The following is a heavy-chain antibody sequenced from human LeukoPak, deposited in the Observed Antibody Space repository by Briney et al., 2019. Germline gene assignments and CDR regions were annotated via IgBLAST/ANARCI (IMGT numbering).Heavy chain of an antibody. J-gene: IGHJ4*02. Sequence: SQTLSLTCALSGDSVTSGIWNWIRQSTSRGLEWLGRTYHWSKWFNDYAVSVESRMTINADTSRNQFSLQLNSVTPEDTAVYYCARDLHGSRGEFDYWGQGTLVTVSS. CDR2: TYHWSKWFN. CDR1: GDSVTSGI. V-gene: IGHV6-1*01. D-gene: IGHD3-16*01. CDR3: ARDLHGSRGEFDY.